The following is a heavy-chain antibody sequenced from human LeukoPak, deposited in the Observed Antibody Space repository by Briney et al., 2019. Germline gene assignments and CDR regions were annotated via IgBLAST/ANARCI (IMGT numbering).Heavy chain of an antibody. CDR1: GITFSDHY. CDR3: ASGSYGSGFYYFYYMDV. D-gene: IGHD3-10*01. J-gene: IGHJ6*03. CDR2: ISSGGDSI. V-gene: IGHV3-11*04. Sequence: PGGSLRLSCAASGITFSDHYMSWIRQAPGKGLEWLSYISSGGDSIYYADSVKGRFTISRDNAKNSVSLQMNGLRAEDTAVYYCASGSYGSGFYYFYYMDVWGKGTTVTVSS.